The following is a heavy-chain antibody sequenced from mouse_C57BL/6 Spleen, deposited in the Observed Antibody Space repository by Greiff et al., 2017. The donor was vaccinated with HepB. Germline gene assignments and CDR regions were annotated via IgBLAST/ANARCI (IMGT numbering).Heavy chain of an antibody. CDR2: SRNKANDYTT. V-gene: IGHV7-1*01. D-gene: IGHD2-4*01. CDR1: GFTFSDFY. CDR3: ARASYDYDFDY. J-gene: IGHJ2*01. Sequence: EVKLMESGGGLVQSGRSLRLSCATSGFTFSDFYMEWVRQAPGKGLEWIAASRNKANDYTTEYSASVKGRFIVSRDTSQSILYLQMNALRAEDTAIYYCARASYDYDFDYWGQGTTLTVSS.